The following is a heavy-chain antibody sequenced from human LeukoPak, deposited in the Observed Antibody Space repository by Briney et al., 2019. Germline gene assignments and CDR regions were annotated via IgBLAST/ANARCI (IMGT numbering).Heavy chain of an antibody. CDR2: IYYSGST. V-gene: IGHV4-59*01. J-gene: IGHJ2*01. CDR1: GGSISSYY. D-gene: IGHD3-22*01. Sequence: SETLSLTCTVSGGSISSYYWSWIRQPPGKGLEWIGYIYYSGSTNYNPSLKSRVTISVDTSKNQFSLKLSSVTAADTAVYYCAREPHWFDSSGPFLWGRGTLVTVSS. CDR3: AREPHWFDSSGPFL.